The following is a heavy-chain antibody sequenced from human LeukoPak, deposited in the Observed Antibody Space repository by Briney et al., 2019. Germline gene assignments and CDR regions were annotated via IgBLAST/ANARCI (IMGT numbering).Heavy chain of an antibody. Sequence: GGSLRLSCAASGFSFSHAWMTWVRQAPGKGLEWIGRIQSEIDGGTTDYAAPVKGRFTISRDDSKNMLYLQMNSLKNEDTAVYYCTTSPQWLENWGQGTLVSVSP. J-gene: IGHJ4*02. D-gene: IGHD6-19*01. CDR1: GFSFSHAW. CDR2: IQSEIDGGTT. CDR3: TTSPQWLEN. V-gene: IGHV3-15*01.